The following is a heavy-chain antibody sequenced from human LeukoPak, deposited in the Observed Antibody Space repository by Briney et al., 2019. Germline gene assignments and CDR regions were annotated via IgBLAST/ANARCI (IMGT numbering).Heavy chain of an antibody. Sequence: SETLPLTCTVTGGTIRSYHWRWIRQPPSKGLDGIGYISYSGSTNFNPSLKSRVTISVDTSKNQFSLKLSSVTAADTAVYYCAREGTAGTNLNWFDPWGQGTLVTVSS. CDR3: AREGTAGTNLNWFDP. D-gene: IGHD1-1*01. J-gene: IGHJ5*02. V-gene: IGHV4-59*01. CDR1: GGTIRSYH. CDR2: ISYSGST.